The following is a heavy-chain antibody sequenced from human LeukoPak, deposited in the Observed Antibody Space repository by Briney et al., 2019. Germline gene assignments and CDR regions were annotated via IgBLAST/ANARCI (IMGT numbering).Heavy chain of an antibody. CDR2: ISNSGAAT. V-gene: IGHV3-23*01. Sequence: GGSLRLSSAASRFTLRSYAISWVRQAPGNGLEWVSAISNSGAATNYADSVKGRLTISRDNSKNTLYLQMNSLRAEDTAVYYCAKRSCCGGSCNFDSWGQGSLVTVSS. J-gene: IGHJ4*02. D-gene: IGHD2-15*01. CDR1: RFTLRSYA. CDR3: AKRSCCGGSCNFDS.